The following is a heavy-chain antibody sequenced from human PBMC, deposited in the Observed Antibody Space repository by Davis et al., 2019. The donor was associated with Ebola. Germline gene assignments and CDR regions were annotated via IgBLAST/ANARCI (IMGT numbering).Heavy chain of an antibody. J-gene: IGHJ6*04. CDR3: AREIVVVVAATGYYYYGMDV. CDR2: IRHDESDK. CDR1: GFIFSISG. V-gene: IGHV3-30*02. Sequence: GGSLRLSCAASGFIFSISGMHWVRQAPGKGLEWVAFIRHDESDKQYAGSVKGRFTISRDDSKNTLYLQMNSLRAEDTAVYYCAREIVVVVAATGYYYYGMDVWGKGTTVTVSS. D-gene: IGHD2-15*01.